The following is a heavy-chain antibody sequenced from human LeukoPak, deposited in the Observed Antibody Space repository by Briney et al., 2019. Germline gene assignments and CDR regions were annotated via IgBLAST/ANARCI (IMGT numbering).Heavy chain of an antibody. CDR3: ARGRGYSYGYGY. V-gene: IGHV4-4*02. D-gene: IGHD5-18*01. Sequence: PSETLSLTCAVSGGSISSSNWWSWVRQPPGKGLEWIGEINHSGSTNYNPSLKSRVTISVDTSKNQFSLKLSSVTAADTAVYYCARGRGYSYGYGYWGQGTLVTVSS. J-gene: IGHJ4*02. CDR2: INHSGST. CDR1: GGSISSSNW.